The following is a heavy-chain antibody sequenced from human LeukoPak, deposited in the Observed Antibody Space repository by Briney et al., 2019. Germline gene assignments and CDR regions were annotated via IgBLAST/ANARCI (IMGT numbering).Heavy chain of an antibody. CDR2: ISGSGGNT. CDR3: ARDAGFGEFHDY. CDR1: GFTFSNYA. V-gene: IGHV3-21*01. J-gene: IGHJ4*02. Sequence: GGSLRLSCAASGFTFSNYAMNWVRLAPGTGLEWVSSISGSGGNTYYADSVKGRFTISRDNAKNSLYLQMNSLRAEDTAVYYCARDAGFGEFHDYWGQGTLVTVSS. D-gene: IGHD3-10*01.